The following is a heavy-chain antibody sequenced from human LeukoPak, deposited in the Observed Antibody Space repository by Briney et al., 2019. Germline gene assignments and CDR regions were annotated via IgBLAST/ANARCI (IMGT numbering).Heavy chain of an antibody. J-gene: IGHJ4*02. CDR2: IKQDGSEK. D-gene: IGHD6-6*01. CDR3: ARGTTVSSSLLY. V-gene: IGHV3-7*01. Sequence: GGSLRLSCAASGFTFSSYAMSWVRQAPGKGLEWVANIKQDGSEKYYVDSVKGRFTISRDNAKNSLYLQMNSLRAEDTAVYYCARGTTVSSSLLYWGQGTLVTVSS. CDR1: GFTFSSYA.